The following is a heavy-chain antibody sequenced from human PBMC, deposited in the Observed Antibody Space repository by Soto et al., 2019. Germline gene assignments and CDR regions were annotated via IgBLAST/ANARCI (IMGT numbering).Heavy chain of an antibody. D-gene: IGHD1-26*01. CDR2: IWPGDSDT. Sequence: HGESLKISCKGSGYNFSKYWIGWVRQMPGKGLEWMGIIWPGDSDTRYSPSFQGQVTISVDKSIRAAYLQWSSLKASDTAMYYCARPYSGSHYYFDYWGQGTLVTVSS. CDR1: GYNFSKYW. J-gene: IGHJ4*02. CDR3: ARPYSGSHYYFDY. V-gene: IGHV5-51*01.